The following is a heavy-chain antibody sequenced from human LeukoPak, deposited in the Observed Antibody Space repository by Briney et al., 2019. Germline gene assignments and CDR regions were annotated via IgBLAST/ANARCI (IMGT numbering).Heavy chain of an antibody. CDR1: GSTFSNYA. CDR2: ISGGGGGT. CDR3: AKDRMYNYGFDAFDI. V-gene: IGHV3-23*01. Sequence: GGSLRLSCAASGSTFSNYAMSWVRQAPGKGLEWVSVISGGGGGTHYVETVRGRFTISRDTSKNMLYMLMNSLPVNDTAVYYCAKDRMYNYGFDAFDIWGQGTMVTVSS. J-gene: IGHJ3*02. D-gene: IGHD5-18*01.